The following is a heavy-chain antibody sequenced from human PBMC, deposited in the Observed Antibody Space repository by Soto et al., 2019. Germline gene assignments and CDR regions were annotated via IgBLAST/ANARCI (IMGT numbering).Heavy chain of an antibody. CDR1: GFTFSSYA. CDR2: ISYDGSNK. Sequence: QVQLVESGGGVVQPGRSLRLSCAASGFTFSSYAMLWVRQAPGKGLEWVAVISYDGSNKYYADSVKGRFTISRDNSKNTLYLQMNSLRAEDTAVYYCARANPSSQDAFDIWGQGTMVTVSS. D-gene: IGHD7-27*01. J-gene: IGHJ3*02. V-gene: IGHV3-30-3*01. CDR3: ARANPSSQDAFDI.